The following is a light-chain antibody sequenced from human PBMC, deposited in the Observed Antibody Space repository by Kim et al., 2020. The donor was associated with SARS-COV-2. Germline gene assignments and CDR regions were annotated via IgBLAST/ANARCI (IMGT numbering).Light chain of an antibody. CDR3: TSYAASNLMV. V-gene: IGLV2-8*01. CDR2: EVF. Sequence: GQSVTISCTGTSNDVGGYDFVSWYKQHPREAPKLIIYEVFKRPSGVPDRFSGSKSGNTASLTVSGLQAEDEADYYCTSYAASNLMVFGGGTQLTVL. J-gene: IGLJ2*01. CDR1: SNDVGGYDF.